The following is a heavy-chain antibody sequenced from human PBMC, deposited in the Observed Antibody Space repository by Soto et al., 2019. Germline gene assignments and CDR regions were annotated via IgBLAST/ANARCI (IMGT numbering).Heavy chain of an antibody. D-gene: IGHD2-15*01. CDR1: GYTFTSYG. Sequence: QVQLVQSGAEVKKPGASVKVSCKASGYTFTSYGISWVRQAPGQGLEWMGWISAYNGNTNYAQKLQGRVTMTTDTSTSTAYMELRSLRSDDTAVYYCARCRQPLVVYMVVAAPCDAFDIWGQGTMVTVSS. J-gene: IGHJ3*02. CDR2: ISAYNGNT. V-gene: IGHV1-18*01. CDR3: ARCRQPLVVYMVVAAPCDAFDI.